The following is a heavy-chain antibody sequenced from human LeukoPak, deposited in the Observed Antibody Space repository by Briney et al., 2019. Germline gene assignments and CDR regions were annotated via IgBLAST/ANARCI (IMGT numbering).Heavy chain of an antibody. Sequence: SETLSLTCTVSGGSVTSGLHYWNWIRQPPGKGLEWIWYIYYRGSTDYNPSLKCRLTMSVDTSKNQFSLKLRSVTAADTAVYYCARDSHFCSGISCDLGWFDPWGQGTLVTVSS. V-gene: IGHV4-61*01. CDR1: GGSVTSGLHY. CDR3: ARDSHFCSGISCDLGWFDP. J-gene: IGHJ5*02. D-gene: IGHD2-2*01. CDR2: IYYRGST.